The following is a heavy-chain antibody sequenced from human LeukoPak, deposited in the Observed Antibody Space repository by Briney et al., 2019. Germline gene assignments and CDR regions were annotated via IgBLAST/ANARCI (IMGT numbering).Heavy chain of an antibody. CDR2: ISPNNGNT. V-gene: IGHV1-18*01. D-gene: IGHD6-19*01. Sequence: ASVTVSCKASGYTFRSYDITWVRQAPGQGLEWMGWISPNNGNTNYAQKFQGRVTMTTDTPTSTAYMEMRGLRSDDTAVYYCARDRDSSGWHVADYWGQGTLVTVSS. CDR3: ARDRDSSGWHVADY. CDR1: GYTFRSYD. J-gene: IGHJ4*02.